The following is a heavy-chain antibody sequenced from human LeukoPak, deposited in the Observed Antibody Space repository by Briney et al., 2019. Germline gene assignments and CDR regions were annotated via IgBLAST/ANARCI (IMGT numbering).Heavy chain of an antibody. CDR1: GYTFSTSW. D-gene: IGHD3-3*01. Sequence: GESLKISCKASGYTFSTSWIGGVRQMPGKGLEWMGIIYPGDSDTRYSPSFQGQVTISVDRSITTAYLQWSSLKASDTAMYYCTRNRVGVLEWLSRWDAFDIWGQGTMVTVST. J-gene: IGHJ3*02. V-gene: IGHV5-51*01. CDR3: TRNRVGVLEWLSRWDAFDI. CDR2: IYPGDSDT.